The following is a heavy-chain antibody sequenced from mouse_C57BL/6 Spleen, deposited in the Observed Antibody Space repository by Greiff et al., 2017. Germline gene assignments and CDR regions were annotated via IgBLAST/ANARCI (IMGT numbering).Heavy chain of an antibody. D-gene: IGHD2-4*01. J-gene: IGHJ2*01. CDR1: GYTFTSYW. CDR2: IHPNSGST. V-gene: IGHV1-64*01. CDR3: APIYYDYDAGGFDY. Sequence: VQLQQPGAELVKPGASVKLSCKASGYTFTSYWMHWVKQRPGQGLEWIGMIHPNSGSTNYNEKFKSKATLTVDKSSSTAYMQLSSLTSEDSAVYYCAPIYYDYDAGGFDYWGQGTTLTVSS.